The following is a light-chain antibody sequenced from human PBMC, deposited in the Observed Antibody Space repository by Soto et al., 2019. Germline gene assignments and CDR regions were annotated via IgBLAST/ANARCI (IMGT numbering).Light chain of an antibody. Sequence: QAVLTQSSSASASLGSSVNLTCTLSSGHRSYIIAWHQQQPGKAPRFLMRLESSGSQNKGSGVPDRFSGSSSGAVRYLTISNLQSEDEADYYCETWNSNTRVFGGGTKVTVL. V-gene: IGLV4-60*03. J-gene: IGLJ3*02. CDR1: SGHRSYI. CDR3: ETWNSNTRV. CDR2: LESSGSQ.